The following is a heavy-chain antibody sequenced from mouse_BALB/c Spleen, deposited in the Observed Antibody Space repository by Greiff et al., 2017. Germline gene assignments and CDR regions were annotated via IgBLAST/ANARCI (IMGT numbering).Heavy chain of an antibody. V-gene: IGHV1S81*02. J-gene: IGHJ2*01. D-gene: IGHD1-1*01. CDR3: ARQEIITTVVAIDY. CDR2: INPSNGRT. CDR1: GYTFTSYW. Sequence: QVQLKQPGAELVKPGASVKLSCKASGYTFTSYWMHWVKQRPGQGLEWIGEINPSNGRTNYNEKFKSKATLTVDKSSSTAYMQLSSLTSEDSAVYYCARQEIITTVVAIDYWGQGTTLTVSS.